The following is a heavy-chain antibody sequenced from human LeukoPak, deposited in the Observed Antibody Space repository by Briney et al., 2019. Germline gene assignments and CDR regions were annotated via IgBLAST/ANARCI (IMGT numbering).Heavy chain of an antibody. CDR3: AKQVGVVISYYFDY. CDR1: GFTFSSYA. CDR2: ISGSGGST. V-gene: IGHV3-23*01. J-gene: IGHJ4*02. Sequence: PGGSLRLSCAASGFTFSSYAMSWVRQAPGPGLEWVSAISGSGGSTYYADSVKGRFTISRDNSKNTLYLQMNSLRAEDTAVYYCAKQVGVVISYYFDYWGQGTLVTVSS. D-gene: IGHD3-3*01.